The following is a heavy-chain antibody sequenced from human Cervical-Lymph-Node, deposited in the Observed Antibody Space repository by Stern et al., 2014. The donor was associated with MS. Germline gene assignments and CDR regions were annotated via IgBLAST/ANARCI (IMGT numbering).Heavy chain of an antibody. Sequence: QVQLVQSGGGVVQPGRSLRLSCAASGFTFSSYGIHWVRQAPGKGLEWVAVIWYDGSNKYYADSVKGRFTISRDNSKNTLYLQMNSLRAEDTAVYYCAREGGNTAEYFQHWVQGTLVTVSS. CDR2: IWYDGSNK. J-gene: IGHJ1*01. CDR1: GFTFSSYG. V-gene: IGHV3-33*01. D-gene: IGHD4-23*01. CDR3: AREGGNTAEYFQH.